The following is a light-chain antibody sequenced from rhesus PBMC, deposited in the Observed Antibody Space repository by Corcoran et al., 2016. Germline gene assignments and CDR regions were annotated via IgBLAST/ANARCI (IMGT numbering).Light chain of an antibody. CDR3: QQHNSHPYS. J-gene: IGKJ2*01. V-gene: IGKV1-28*02. CDR1: QGLTSY. CDR2: ATS. Sequence: DIQMTQSPSSLSASVGDTVTITCRASQGLTSYLNWFQQKPRKAPKLLIYATSSLQSGVPSRFHGSGSGTDFTLTISRLQPEDFATYYCQQHNSHPYSFGQGTKVEIK.